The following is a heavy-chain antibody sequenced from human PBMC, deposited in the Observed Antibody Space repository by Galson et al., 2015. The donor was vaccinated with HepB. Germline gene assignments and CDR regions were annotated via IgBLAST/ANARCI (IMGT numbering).Heavy chain of an antibody. CDR1: GFRFDDYG. CDR2: IAWNSADI. CDR3: AKGYSSTLPDGFDM. D-gene: IGHD6-13*01. J-gene: IGHJ3*02. V-gene: IGHV3-9*01. Sequence: SLRLSCAASGFRFDDYGMHWVRQAPGKGPEWVSGIAWNSADIAYADSVKGRFTISRDNAKNSLYLQMNSLRAADTALYYCAKGYSSTLPDGFDMWGQGTMVTVSS.